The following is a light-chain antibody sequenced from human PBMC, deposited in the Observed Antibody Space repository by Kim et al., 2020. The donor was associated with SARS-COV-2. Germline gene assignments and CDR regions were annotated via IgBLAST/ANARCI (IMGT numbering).Light chain of an antibody. Sequence: SSELTQDPAVSVALGQTVRITCSGDKLGDKYACWYQQKPGQSPVLVIYQDSKRPSGIPERFSGSNSGNTATLTISGTQAMDEADYYCQAWDSSTNYVFGTGTKVTVL. J-gene: IGLJ1*01. CDR2: QDS. V-gene: IGLV3-1*01. CDR3: QAWDSSTNYV. CDR1: KLGDKY.